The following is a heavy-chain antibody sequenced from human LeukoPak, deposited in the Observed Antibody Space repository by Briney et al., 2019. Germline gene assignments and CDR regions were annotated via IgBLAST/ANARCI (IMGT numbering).Heavy chain of an antibody. Sequence: SVTVSCKASGGTFSSYAISWVRQAPGQGLEWMGGIIPIFGTANYAQKFQGRVTITADESTSTAYMELSSLRSEDTAVYYCPRGCIGYDYPFDYCGQGTLVTVSS. CDR1: GGTFSSYA. J-gene: IGHJ4*02. CDR3: PRGCIGYDYPFDY. CDR2: IIPIFGTA. V-gene: IGHV1-69*01. D-gene: IGHD5-12*01.